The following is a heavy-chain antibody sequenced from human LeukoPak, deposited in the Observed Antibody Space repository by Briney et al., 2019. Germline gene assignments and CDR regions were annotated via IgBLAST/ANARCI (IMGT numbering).Heavy chain of an antibody. V-gene: IGHV3-23*01. J-gene: IGHJ4*02. CDR1: AFTFRSYA. D-gene: IGHD5-18*01. Sequence: PGRSLRLSCAASAFTFRSYAMIWVRHAPGKGLEWVSTVSGSGGSTYYADSVKGRFTISRDNSNHTLYLQMNGLRAEDTAVYYCAKGAASRGYTYVANWGQGTLVTVSS. CDR2: VSGSGGST. CDR3: AKGAASRGYTYVAN.